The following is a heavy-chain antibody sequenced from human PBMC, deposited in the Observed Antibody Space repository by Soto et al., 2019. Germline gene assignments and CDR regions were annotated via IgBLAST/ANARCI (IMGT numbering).Heavy chain of an antibody. D-gene: IGHD2-21*02. Sequence: SQTLSLTCAISGDSVSSNSAAWNWIRQSPSRGLEWLGRTYYRSKWYNDYAVSVKSRKTINPDTSKNQFSLQLNSVTPEETAVYYCAREEEDCGGDCYSGLHYYYGMDVWGQGTTVTVSS. CDR2: TYYRSKWYN. CDR3: AREEEDCGGDCYSGLHYYYGMDV. V-gene: IGHV6-1*01. J-gene: IGHJ6*02. CDR1: GDSVSSNSAA.